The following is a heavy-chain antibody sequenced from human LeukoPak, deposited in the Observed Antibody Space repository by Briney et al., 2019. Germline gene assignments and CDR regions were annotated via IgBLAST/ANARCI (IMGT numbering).Heavy chain of an antibody. J-gene: IGHJ4*02. CDR3: ARAGGPKPVDY. V-gene: IGHV4-61*02. CDR2: IYTSGST. Sequence: PSETLSLTCTVSGGSISSGSYYWSWIRQPAGTGLEWIGRIYTSGSTNYNPSLKSRVTISVDTSKNQFSLKLSSVTAADTAVYYCARAGGPKPVDYWGQGTLVTVSS. CDR1: GGSISSGSYY. D-gene: IGHD4-23*01.